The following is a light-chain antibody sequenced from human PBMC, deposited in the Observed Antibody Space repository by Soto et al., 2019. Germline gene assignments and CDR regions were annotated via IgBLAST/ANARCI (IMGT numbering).Light chain of an antibody. CDR1: QSVTNSY. CDR3: QQYGNSPRA. J-gene: IGKJ1*01. V-gene: IGKV3-20*01. Sequence: EIVLTQSPGTLSLSPGERATLSCRASQSVTNSYLAWYQQKPGQAPRLLIYGASSRATGIPGRFSGSGSGTDFTLTISRLEPEDFAVYYCQQYGNSPRAFGQGTKVEIK. CDR2: GAS.